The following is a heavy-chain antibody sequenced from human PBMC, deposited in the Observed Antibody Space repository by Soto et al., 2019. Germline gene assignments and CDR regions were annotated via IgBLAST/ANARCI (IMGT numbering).Heavy chain of an antibody. CDR2: IWYDGSNK. Sequence: LRLSCAASGFTFSSYGMHWVRQAPGKGLEWVAVIWYDGSNKYYADSVKGRFTISRDNSKNTLYLQMNSLRAEDTAVYYCARVRGFQPHCSSTSCYDNWFDPWGQGTLVTVSS. V-gene: IGHV3-33*01. CDR1: GFTFSSYG. CDR3: ARVRGFQPHCSSTSCYDNWFDP. J-gene: IGHJ5*02. D-gene: IGHD2-2*01.